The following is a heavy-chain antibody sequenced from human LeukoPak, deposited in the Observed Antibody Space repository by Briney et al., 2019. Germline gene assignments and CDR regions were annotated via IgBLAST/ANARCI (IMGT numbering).Heavy chain of an antibody. J-gene: IGHJ5*02. Sequence: SETLSLTCAVYGGSFSGYYWSWIRQPPGKELEWIASIYYTGSTFYKPSLNSRVTISLDTSKNQFSLKVSSMTAADTAVYYCVRIAADGDLDPWGQGTLVTVSS. V-gene: IGHV4-34*01. CDR2: IYYTGST. CDR3: VRIAADGDLDP. D-gene: IGHD6-13*01. CDR1: GGSFSGYY.